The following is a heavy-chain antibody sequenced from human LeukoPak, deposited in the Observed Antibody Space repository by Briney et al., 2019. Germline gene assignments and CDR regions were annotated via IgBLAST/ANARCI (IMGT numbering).Heavy chain of an antibody. V-gene: IGHV4-39*07. CDR1: GGSISSSSYY. J-gene: IGHJ4*02. Sequence: PSETLSLTCTVSGGSISSSSYYWGWIRQPPGKGLEWIGSIYYSGSTYYNPSLKSRVTISVDTSKNQFSLKLSSVTAADTAVYYCARLDVITSYYFDYWGQGTLVTVSS. D-gene: IGHD3-16*01. CDR3: ARLDVITSYYFDY. CDR2: IYYSGST.